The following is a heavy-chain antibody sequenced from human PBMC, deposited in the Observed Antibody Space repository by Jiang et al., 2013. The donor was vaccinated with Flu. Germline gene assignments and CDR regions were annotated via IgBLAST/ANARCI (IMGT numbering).Heavy chain of an antibody. J-gene: IGHJ6*03. CDR3: ARVMRINRVSSGDYYYYMDV. V-gene: IGHV1-69*01. CDR1: RHLQATML. CDR2: PSPIFGTA. Sequence: EVKKPWVLGEGLLQGFWRHLQATMLSIGCDRPLDKGLSGWEGPSPIFGTANYAQKFQGRVTITADESTSTAYMELSSLIPEDTAMYYCARVMRINRVSSGDYYYYMDVWGKGTTVTVSS. D-gene: IGHD6-6*01.